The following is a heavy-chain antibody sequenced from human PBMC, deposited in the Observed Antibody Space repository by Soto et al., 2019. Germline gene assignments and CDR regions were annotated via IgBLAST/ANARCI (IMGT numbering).Heavy chain of an antibody. J-gene: IGHJ5*02. V-gene: IGHV4-31*03. CDR1: GGSISSGGYY. CDR3: ARQVTTALSWFDP. CDR2: IYYSGST. Sequence: TLSLTCTVSGGSISSGGYYWSWIRQHPGKGLEWIGYIYYSGSTYYNPSLKSRVTISVDTSKNQFSLKLSSVTAADTAVYNCARQVTTALSWFDPWGQGTLVTVSS. D-gene: IGHD4-4*01.